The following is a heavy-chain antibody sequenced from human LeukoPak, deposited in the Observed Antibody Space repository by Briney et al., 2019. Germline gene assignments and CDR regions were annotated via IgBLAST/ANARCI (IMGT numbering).Heavy chain of an antibody. D-gene: IGHD4-11*01. J-gene: IGHJ4*02. CDR3: AKDAQRGFDYSNSLES. CDR1: GFRFTNHW. V-gene: IGHV3-74*01. CDR2: INIYDGDT. Sequence: GGSLRLSCVVSGFRFTNHWMHWVRQAPGKGLVWVSRINIYDGDTYYAGSVRGRFTISRDNSRNTVFLQMNNLRVEDSAVYFCAKDAQRGFDYSNSLESWGQGTLVTVSS.